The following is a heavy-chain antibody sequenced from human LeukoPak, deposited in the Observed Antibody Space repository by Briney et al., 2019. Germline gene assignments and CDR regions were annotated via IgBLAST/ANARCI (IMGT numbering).Heavy chain of an antibody. V-gene: IGHV4-61*08. CDR3: ARWIGGSELGDAFDM. CDR2: IYYSGST. Sequence: PSQTLSLTCTVSGGSISSGDYYWSWIREPPGKGLEWIGYIYYSGSTNYNPSLKSRVTISVDTSKNQFSLKLSSVTAADTAVYYCARWIGGSELGDAFDMWGQGTMVTVSS. CDR1: GGSISSGDYY. J-gene: IGHJ3*02. D-gene: IGHD2-15*01.